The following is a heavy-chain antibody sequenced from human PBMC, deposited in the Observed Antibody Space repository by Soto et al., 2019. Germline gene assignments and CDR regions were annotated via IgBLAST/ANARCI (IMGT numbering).Heavy chain of an antibody. Sequence: SVKFSCKASGGTFSSYAISWVRQAPGQGLEWMGGIIPIFGTANYAQKFQGRVTITADESTSTAYMELSSLRSEDTAVYYCARCSTSCYYFDYWGQGTLVTVSS. CDR1: GGTFSSYA. V-gene: IGHV1-69*13. CDR3: ARCSTSCYYFDY. D-gene: IGHD2-2*01. J-gene: IGHJ4*02. CDR2: IIPIFGTA.